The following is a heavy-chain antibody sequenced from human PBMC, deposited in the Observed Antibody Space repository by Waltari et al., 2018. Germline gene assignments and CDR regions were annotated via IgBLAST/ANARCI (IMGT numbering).Heavy chain of an antibody. Sequence: QVQPVQSGAEVLRPGASVKVSCQASCYTSINYEINWVRQAAGRGLEWMGWVNPNSGATAYAQRFQGRITMTWDTSISTAYMELSNLRSDDTAVLYCARGRDVFANFDYNWFDPWGQGTLVTVSS. J-gene: IGHJ5*02. CDR1: CYTSINYE. CDR2: VNPNSGAT. CDR3: ARGRDVFANFDYNWFDP. V-gene: IGHV1-8*02. D-gene: IGHD3-3*01.